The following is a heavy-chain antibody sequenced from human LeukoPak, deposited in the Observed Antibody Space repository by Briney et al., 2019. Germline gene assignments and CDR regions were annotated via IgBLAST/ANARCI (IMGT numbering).Heavy chain of an antibody. CDR2: IRYDGSNK. CDR1: GFTFSSYG. D-gene: IGHD3-22*01. V-gene: IGHV3-30*02. Sequence: PGGSLRLSCAASGFTFSSYGMHWVRQAPGKGLEWVAFIRYDGSNKYYADSVKGRFTISRDNSKNTLYLQMNSLRPEDTAVYYCARERGGYYDSSGYDNFDYWGQGTLVTVSS. CDR3: ARERGGYYDSSGYDNFDY. J-gene: IGHJ4*02.